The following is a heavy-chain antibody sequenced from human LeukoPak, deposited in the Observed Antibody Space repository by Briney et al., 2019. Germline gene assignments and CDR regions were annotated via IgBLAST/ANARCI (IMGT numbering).Heavy chain of an antibody. V-gene: IGHV5-51*01. CDR3: AISIANWFDP. CDR1: GYSFATYW. J-gene: IGHJ5*02. CDR2: IYPGDSHT. Sequence: GESLKISCKGSGYSFATYWIGWVRQMPGKGLEWMGIIYPGDSHTWYSPSFQGQVTISADKSISTAYLQWSSLKASDTAMYYCAISIANWFDPWGQGTLVTVSS.